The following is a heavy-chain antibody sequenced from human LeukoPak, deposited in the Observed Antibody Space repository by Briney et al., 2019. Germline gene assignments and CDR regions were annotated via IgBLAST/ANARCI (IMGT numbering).Heavy chain of an antibody. Sequence: GGPLRLSCSASGFTFSSYAMHWVRQAPGKGLEYVSVVSSNGGSTYYADSVKGRFTISRDNSKNTLYLQMSSLRAEDSAVYYCVKGSAVAGITFDYWGQGTLVTVSS. CDR2: VSSNGGST. CDR3: VKGSAVAGITFDY. D-gene: IGHD6-19*01. V-gene: IGHV3-64D*09. CDR1: GFTFSSYA. J-gene: IGHJ4*02.